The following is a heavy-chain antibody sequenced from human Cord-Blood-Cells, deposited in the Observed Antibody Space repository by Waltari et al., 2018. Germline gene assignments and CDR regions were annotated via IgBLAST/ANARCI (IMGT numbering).Heavy chain of an antibody. CDR3: ARHLRGYSSGWYYFDY. V-gene: IGHV4-39*07. Sequence: SSYYWGWIRQPPGKGLEWIGSIYYSGSTYYNPSLKSRVTISVDTSKNQFSLKLSSVTAADTAVYYCARHLRGYSSGWYYFDYWGQGTLVTVSP. CDR1: SSYY. J-gene: IGHJ4*02. CDR2: IYYSGST. D-gene: IGHD6-19*01.